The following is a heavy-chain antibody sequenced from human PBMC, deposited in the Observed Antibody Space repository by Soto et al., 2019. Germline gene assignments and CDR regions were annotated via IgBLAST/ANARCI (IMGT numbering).Heavy chain of an antibody. V-gene: IGHV3-23*01. Sequence: EVQVLDSGGDLVQSGGSLRLSCAASGFTFSKYAMSWVRQAPGMGLEWVSSISGGGGSTYYADSVKGRFTISRDNSKNTLYLQRNSLRAEDTAVYYCAKHNLFGSGTKDYWGQGTLVTASS. D-gene: IGHD3-10*01. CDR3: AKHNLFGSGTKDY. CDR2: ISGGGGST. CDR1: GFTFSKYA. J-gene: IGHJ4*02.